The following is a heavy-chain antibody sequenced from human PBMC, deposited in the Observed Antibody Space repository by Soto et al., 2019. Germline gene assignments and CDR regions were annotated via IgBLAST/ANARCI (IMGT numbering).Heavy chain of an antibody. CDR3: ARENDSSGYQYYGMDV. J-gene: IGHJ6*02. CDR1: GYTFTGYY. D-gene: IGHD3-22*01. V-gene: IGHV1-2*04. CDR2: INPNSGGT. Sequence: ASVKVSCKASGYTFTGYYMHWVRQAPGQGLEWMGWINPNSGGTNYAQKFQGWVTMTRDTSISTAYMELSRLRSDDTAVYYCARENDSSGYQYYGMDVWGQGTTVTVSS.